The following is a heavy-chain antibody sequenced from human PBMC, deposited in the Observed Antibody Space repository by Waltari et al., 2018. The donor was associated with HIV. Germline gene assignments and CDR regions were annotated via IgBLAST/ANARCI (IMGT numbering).Heavy chain of an antibody. J-gene: IGHJ4*02. CDR3: ARDGGARYSSGYYPGDY. CDR1: GYTFTSYG. D-gene: IGHD3-22*01. V-gene: IGHV1-18*01. Sequence: QVLLEQSGAEVKKPGASVKVSCKASGYTFTSYGISWVRQAPGQGLEWMGWISADNGNKNYAQKIQGRVAMTTDASTSTAYMELRSLRSDDTAVYYCARDGGARYSSGYYPGDYWGQGTLVTVSS. CDR2: ISADNGNK.